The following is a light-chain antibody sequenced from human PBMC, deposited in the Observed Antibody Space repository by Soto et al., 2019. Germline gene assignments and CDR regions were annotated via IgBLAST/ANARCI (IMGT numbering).Light chain of an antibody. V-gene: IGKV3-20*01. CDR3: RHHDYRQWT. CDR1: QSGYDNY. CDR2: GGS. J-gene: IGKJ1*01. Sequence: ETVLTQAPVTLSWSPGERATLSCRASQSGYDNYYASYQQKPRQPPTLLLYGGSSRGYGIPPSFSSSRGGTAVSPTTISLQPEDVAAYYCRHHDYRQWTFGQGTKVDIK.